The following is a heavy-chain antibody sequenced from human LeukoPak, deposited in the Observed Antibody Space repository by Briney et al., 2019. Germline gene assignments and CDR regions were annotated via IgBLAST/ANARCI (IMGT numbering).Heavy chain of an antibody. Sequence: GGSLRLSCAASAFTFSSYGMHWVCNAPGKGLEWVAYIQYDRTNEQNAPSVKGRFRISRDNSNNILYLQMNSMRTEDTAVYYCGKDRCSNGIGCYYYYMEVWGKGTTVTISS. J-gene: IGHJ6*03. CDR3: GKDRCSNGIGCYYYYMEV. V-gene: IGHV3-30*02. CDR2: IQYDRTNE. D-gene: IGHD2-8*01. CDR1: AFTFSSYG.